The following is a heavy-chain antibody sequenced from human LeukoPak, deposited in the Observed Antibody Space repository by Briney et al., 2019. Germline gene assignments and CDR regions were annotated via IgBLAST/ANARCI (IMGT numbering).Heavy chain of an antibody. D-gene: IGHD6-19*01. CDR2: IWYDGSNK. Sequence: PGRSLRLSCAAAGLTFSNYGMHWVRQAPGKGLEWVAVIWYDGSNKYYADSVKGRFTISRDNSKNTLYLQMNSLRAEDTAVYYCARDGPSGIAVAYFDYWGQGTLVTVSS. CDR1: GLTFSNYG. V-gene: IGHV3-33*01. CDR3: ARDGPSGIAVAYFDY. J-gene: IGHJ4*02.